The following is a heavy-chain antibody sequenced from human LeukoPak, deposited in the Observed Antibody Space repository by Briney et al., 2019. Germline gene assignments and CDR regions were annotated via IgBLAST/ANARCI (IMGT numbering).Heavy chain of an antibody. D-gene: IGHD3-9*01. CDR1: GGPISSYY. Sequence: PSETLSLTCTVSGGPISSYYWSWIRQPPGKGLEWIGYIYYSGITNYNPSLKSRVTISVDTSKNQSSLKLSSVTAADTAVYYCARDRAPVLRYFDWLGSHAFDIWGEGTMVTVSS. J-gene: IGHJ3*02. CDR3: ARDRAPVLRYFDWLGSHAFDI. CDR2: IYYSGIT. V-gene: IGHV4-59*01.